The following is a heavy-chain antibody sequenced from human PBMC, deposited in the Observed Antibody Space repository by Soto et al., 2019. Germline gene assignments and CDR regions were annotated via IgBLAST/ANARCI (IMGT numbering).Heavy chain of an antibody. V-gene: IGHV3-9*01. CDR2: ISWNSGGI. Sequence: GGSLRLSCAASGFIFDDFAMHWVRQAPGKGLEWVSGISWNSGGIGYADSVRGRFTISRDNANNSLYLQMNSLRTEDTAVYYCAQLPWKQLWPRAPVVNWGQGTPVTVSS. J-gene: IGHJ4*02. CDR3: AQLPWKQLWPRAPVVN. D-gene: IGHD5-18*01. CDR1: GFIFDDFA.